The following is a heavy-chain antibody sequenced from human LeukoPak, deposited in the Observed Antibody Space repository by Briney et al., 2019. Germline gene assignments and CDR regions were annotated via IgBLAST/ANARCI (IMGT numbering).Heavy chain of an antibody. J-gene: IGHJ4*02. CDR2: IYYSGST. CDR3: ARLVTMVRGVIEY. Sequence: SETLSLTCTVSGSSISSSSYYWGWIRQPPGRGLGWIGSIYYSGSTYYNPSLKSRVTISVDTSKNQFSLKLSSVTAADTAVYYCARLVTMVRGVIEYWGQGTLVTVSS. CDR1: GSSISSSSYY. V-gene: IGHV4-39*01. D-gene: IGHD3-10*01.